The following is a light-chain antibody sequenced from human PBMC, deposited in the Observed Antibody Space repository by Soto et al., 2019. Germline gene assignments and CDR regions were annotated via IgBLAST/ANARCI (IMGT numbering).Light chain of an antibody. V-gene: IGLV2-14*01. CDR2: EVR. Sequence: QAVVTQPASVSGSPGQSITISCTGTSSDVGTYNYVSWYQQLPGKAPKLMIYEVRHRPSGVSNRFSGSKSGNTASLTISGLQAEDEADYYCSSYTTSFDVVFGGGTKVTVL. J-gene: IGLJ2*01. CDR1: SSDVGTYNY. CDR3: SSYTTSFDVV.